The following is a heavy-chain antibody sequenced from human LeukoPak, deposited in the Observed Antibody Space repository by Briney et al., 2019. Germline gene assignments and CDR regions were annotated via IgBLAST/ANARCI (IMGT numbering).Heavy chain of an antibody. Sequence: GGSLRLSCAASGFTFSSYAMSWVRQAPGKGLEWVASINTGSNYIHYGDSVKGRFTISRDNAKNSLYLQMNSLRAEDTAVYYCARANYASGSYSQYFDNWGQGTLVTVSS. D-gene: IGHD3-10*01. CDR1: GFTFSSYA. J-gene: IGHJ4*02. CDR2: INTGSNYI. CDR3: ARANYASGSYSQYFDN. V-gene: IGHV3-21*01.